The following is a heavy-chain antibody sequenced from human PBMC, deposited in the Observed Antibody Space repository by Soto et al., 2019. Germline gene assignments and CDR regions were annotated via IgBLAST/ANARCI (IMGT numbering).Heavy chain of an antibody. CDR2: ISTYNGNT. V-gene: IGHV1-18*01. CDR1: GYTFITYG. CDR3: ARGPTDYYDNSANYFFDY. D-gene: IGHD3-22*01. Sequence: QVQLVQSGAEVKKPGASVKVSCKASGYTFITYGVSWVRQAPGQGLDWLGWISTYNGNTRYAERLPGRVTMTTDTTTNTAYMELRNLRSDDTAVYYCARGPTDYYDNSANYFFDYWGQGTLVTVSS. J-gene: IGHJ4*02.